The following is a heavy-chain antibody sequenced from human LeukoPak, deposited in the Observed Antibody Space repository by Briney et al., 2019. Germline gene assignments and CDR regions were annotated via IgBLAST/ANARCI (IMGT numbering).Heavy chain of an antibody. J-gene: IGHJ4*02. CDR1: GGSISSYY. V-gene: IGHV4-59*01. CDR2: IYYSGST. CDR3: ARSSCSGGDCYAPFDY. Sequence: SETLSLTCTVSGGSISSYYWSWIRQPPGKGLEWIGYIYYSGSTNYNPSLKSRVTILVDTSKNQFSLKLSSVTAADTAVYYCARSSCSGGDCYAPFDYWGQGTLVTVSS. D-gene: IGHD2-21*02.